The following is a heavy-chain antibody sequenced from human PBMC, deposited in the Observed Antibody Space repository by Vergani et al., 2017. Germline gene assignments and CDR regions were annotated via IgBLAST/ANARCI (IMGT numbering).Heavy chain of an antibody. Sequence: QVQLQQWGPGLLKPSETLSLTCAVYGGSLSGYYWSWIRLSPGKGLEWIGEINHSGTINYNPTLKSPFNVSIDTSRDHFSLKLRSVSAADTAVYFCARRAERWETLLRDDFDVWGQGTFVTVSP. CDR3: ARRAERWETLLRDDFDV. J-gene: IGHJ3*01. CDR1: GGSLSGYY. V-gene: IGHV4-34*01. CDR2: INHSGTI. D-gene: IGHD1-26*01.